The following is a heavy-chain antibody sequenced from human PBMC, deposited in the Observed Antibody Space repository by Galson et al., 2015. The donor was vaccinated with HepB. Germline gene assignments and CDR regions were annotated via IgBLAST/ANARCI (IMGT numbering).Heavy chain of an antibody. CDR2: ISSSGSSTI. Sequence: SLRLSCAASGFTFSDYYMTWIRQAPEKGLEWVSYISSSGSSTIYYADSVKGRFTISRDNAKNSLYLQMNSLRAEDTAVYYCARSPPYYDRSGLRYYFDYWGQGTLVTVSS. D-gene: IGHD3-22*01. J-gene: IGHJ4*02. V-gene: IGHV3-11*01. CDR1: GFTFSDYY. CDR3: ARSPPYYDRSGLRYYFDY.